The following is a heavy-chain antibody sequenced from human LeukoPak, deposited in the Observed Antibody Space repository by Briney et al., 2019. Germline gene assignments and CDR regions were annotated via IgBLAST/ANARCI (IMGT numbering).Heavy chain of an antibody. V-gene: IGHV3-7*01. CDR1: GFSLSGYW. CDR2: LHADGSEK. J-gene: IGHJ4*02. Sequence: GGSLRLCGVGSGFSLSGYWMSWVRQDPGKGLEWVARLHADGSEKYYVGSVKGRFTISGDNAKNSLYLQMNSLRVDDTAVYYCARGGYSFDYLGQGTLVTVSS. D-gene: IGHD5-12*01. CDR3: ARGGYSFDY.